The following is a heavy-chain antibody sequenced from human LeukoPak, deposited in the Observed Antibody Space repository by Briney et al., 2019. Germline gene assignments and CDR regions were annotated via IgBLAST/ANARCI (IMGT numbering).Heavy chain of an antibody. CDR1: GGSISGSSPY. D-gene: IGHD1-1*01. CDR2: ISYSGST. J-gene: IGHJ4*02. V-gene: IGHV4-39*01. Sequence: SETLSLTCTVSGGSISGSSPYWGWIRQPPGKGLEWAGTISYSGSTFYRPSLRGRITISVDTSRKQCSLNLSSVTATDTAVYYCARHTSGTMFSYWGQGALVTVSS. CDR3: ARHTSGTMFSY.